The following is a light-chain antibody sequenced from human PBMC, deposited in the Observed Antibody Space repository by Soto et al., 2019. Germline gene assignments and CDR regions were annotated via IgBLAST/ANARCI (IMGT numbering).Light chain of an antibody. J-gene: IGLJ1*01. V-gene: IGLV2-14*01. CDR1: SSDVGAYNY. Sequence: QSVLTQPPSASGSPGQSVTISCTGTSSDVGAYNYVSWYQQHPGKAPKLMIYDVSNRPSGVSNRFSGSKSGNTASLTISGLQPEDEADYYCSSYTTSNTRQIVFGTGTKVTVL. CDR3: SSYTTSNTRQIV. CDR2: DVS.